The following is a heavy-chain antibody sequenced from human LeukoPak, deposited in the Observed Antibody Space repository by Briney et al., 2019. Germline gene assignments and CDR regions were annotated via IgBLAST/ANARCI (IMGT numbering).Heavy chain of an antibody. Sequence: GGSLRLSCAASGFTFSSYAMSWVRQAPGKGLEWVSAISGSGGSTYYADSVKGRFTISRDNSKNTLYLQMNSLRAEGTAVYYCAKGTYDSSSSPIDYWGQGTLVTVSS. D-gene: IGHD3-22*01. CDR3: AKGTYDSSSSPIDY. J-gene: IGHJ4*02. V-gene: IGHV3-23*01. CDR1: GFTFSSYA. CDR2: ISGSGGST.